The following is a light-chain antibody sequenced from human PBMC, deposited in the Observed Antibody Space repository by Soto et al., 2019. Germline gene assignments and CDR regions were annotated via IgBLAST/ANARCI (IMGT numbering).Light chain of an antibody. J-gene: IGLJ3*02. CDR2: ANS. V-gene: IGLV1-40*01. Sequence: QSVLTQPPSESGAPGQRVTISCTGSSSNIGAGYDVHWYQQFPGTVPKLLIYANSNRPSGVPDRISGSKSGTSASLAITGLQAEDEADYYCQSYDSSLSAWVLGGGTKRTVL. CDR3: QSYDSSLSAWV. CDR1: SSNIGAGYD.